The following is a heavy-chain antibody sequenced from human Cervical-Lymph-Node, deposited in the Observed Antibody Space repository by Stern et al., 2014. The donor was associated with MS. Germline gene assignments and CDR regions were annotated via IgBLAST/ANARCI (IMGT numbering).Heavy chain of an antibody. V-gene: IGHV3-33*01. D-gene: IGHD6-13*01. CDR1: GFPFSGYG. CDR2: SWSDGTKE. CDR3: ARDDRTSWYGGMPH. J-gene: IGHJ4*02. Sequence: VQLVQSGGGAVQPGRSLRLSCATSGFPFSGYGMYWVRQAPGKGLAWVAISWSDGTKEDYADSVKSRFTISRDNSKNTLYLQMTSLRAEDTAVYYCARDDRTSWYGGMPHWGQGTLVTVSS.